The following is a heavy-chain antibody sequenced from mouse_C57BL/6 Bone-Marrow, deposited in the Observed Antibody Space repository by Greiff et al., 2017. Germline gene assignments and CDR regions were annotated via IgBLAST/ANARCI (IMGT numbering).Heavy chain of an antibody. D-gene: IGHD2-4*01. Sequence: EVQLQESGPGLVKPSQSLSLTCSVTGYSITSGYYWNWIRQFPGNKLEWMGYISYDGSNNYNPSLKNPISITRDTSKNQFFLKLNSVTAEDTATYYCAKSLYDYGDAMDYWGQGTSVTVSS. CDR3: AKSLYDYGDAMDY. V-gene: IGHV3-6*01. CDR2: ISYDGSN. J-gene: IGHJ4*01. CDR1: GYSITSGYY.